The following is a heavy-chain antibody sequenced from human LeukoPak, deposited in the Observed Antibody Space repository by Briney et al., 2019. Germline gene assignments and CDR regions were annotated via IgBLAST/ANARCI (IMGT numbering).Heavy chain of an antibody. CDR2: INHSGST. J-gene: IGHJ4*02. D-gene: IGHD4-17*01. CDR3: ARTTVTKFDAFDY. CDR1: GGSFSGYY. V-gene: IGHV4-34*01. Sequence: SETLSLTCAVYGGSFSGYYWSWIRQPPGKGLEWIGEINHSGSTNYNPSLKSRVTISVDTSKNQFSLKLSSVTAADTAVNYCARTTVTKFDAFDYWGQGTLVTVSS.